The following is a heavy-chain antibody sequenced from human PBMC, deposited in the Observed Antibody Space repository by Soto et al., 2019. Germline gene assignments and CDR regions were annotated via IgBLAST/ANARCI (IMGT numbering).Heavy chain of an antibody. V-gene: IGHV1-18*01. CDR3: TREGSAPYYYYGMDA. Sequence: QVQLEQSAPEVKKPGASVKVSCKASGYTFTTYGISWVRQAPGQGLEWLGWINTHNGNKNYEQNLKSRLIMTADTSKITAYMALRSRSSDETAIDYCTREGSAPYYYYGMDAWGQGATVTVSS. CDR1: GYTFTTYG. CDR2: INTHNGNK. D-gene: IGHD3-10*01. J-gene: IGHJ6*02.